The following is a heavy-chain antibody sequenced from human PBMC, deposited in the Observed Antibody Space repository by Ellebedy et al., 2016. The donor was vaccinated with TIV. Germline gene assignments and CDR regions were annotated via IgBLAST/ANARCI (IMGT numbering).Heavy chain of an antibody. CDR3: AFYSVNSAYGY. Sequence: GGSLRLSXAASGFTFSTYDMHWVRQTPGKGLEWVAVIWYDGSLEDYADSVKGRFTISRDNSKNTLYLQMNSLRAEDTAVYYCAFYSVNSAYGYWGQGTPVTVSS. CDR1: GFTFSTYD. CDR2: IWYDGSLE. D-gene: IGHD3-16*01. V-gene: IGHV3-33*01. J-gene: IGHJ4*02.